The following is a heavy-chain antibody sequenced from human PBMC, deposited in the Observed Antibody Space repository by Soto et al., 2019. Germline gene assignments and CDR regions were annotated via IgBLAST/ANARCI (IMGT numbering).Heavy chain of an antibody. D-gene: IGHD3-16*01. CDR3: VGALTYEVPYYYYGMVV. J-gene: IGHJ6*02. CDR1: GFMFSTYL. CDR2: IRQGGNEK. V-gene: IGHV3-7*01. Sequence: LRLSCTASGFMFSTYLMIWVRQAPGKGLEWVANIRQGGNEKFYVDSVKGRFTISRDNAKKSLYLQMNSLRAEDTAVYYCVGALTYEVPYYYYGMVVWGQGTTVTVSS.